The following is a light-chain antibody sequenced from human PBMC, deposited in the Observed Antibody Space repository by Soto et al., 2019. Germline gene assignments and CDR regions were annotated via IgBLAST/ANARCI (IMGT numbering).Light chain of an antibody. CDR1: SSDIGGYNY. CDR2: DVS. CDR3: SSYTSTSTLYV. V-gene: IGLV2-14*03. J-gene: IGLJ1*01. Sequence: QSALTQPASVSGSPGQSITISCTGTSSDIGGYNYVSWYQQLPGKVPKLIIYDVSNRPSGASDRFSGSKSGNAASLTISGLQAEDEADYYCSSYTSTSTLYVFGTGTKLTVL.